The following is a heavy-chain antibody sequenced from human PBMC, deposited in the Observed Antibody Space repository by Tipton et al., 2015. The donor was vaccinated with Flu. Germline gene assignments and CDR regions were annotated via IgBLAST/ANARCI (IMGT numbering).Heavy chain of an antibody. CDR3: ATSDSGSYYYNY. V-gene: IGHV4-59*08. CDR2: IYYSGST. Sequence: TLSLTCTVSGGSISSYYWCGIRQPPGKGLEWIGYIYYSGSTNYNPSLKSRVTISVDTSKNQFSLKLSSVTAADTAVYYCATSDSGSYYYNYWGQGTLVTVSS. CDR1: GGSISSYY. D-gene: IGHD1-26*01. J-gene: IGHJ4*02.